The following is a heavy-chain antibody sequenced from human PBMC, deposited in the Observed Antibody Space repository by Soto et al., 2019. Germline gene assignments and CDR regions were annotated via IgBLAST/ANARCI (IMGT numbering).Heavy chain of an antibody. CDR1: GGSISSYY. D-gene: IGHD3-10*01. V-gene: IGHV4-59*01. CDR2: IYYSGST. J-gene: IGHJ4*02. CDR3: ARAGMVRGVITTSFFDY. Sequence: SETLSLTCTVSGGSISSYYWSWIRQPPGKGLEWTGYIYYSGSTNYNPSLKSRVTISVDTSKNQFSLKLSSVTAADTAVYYCARAGMVRGVITTSFFDYWGQGTLVTVSS.